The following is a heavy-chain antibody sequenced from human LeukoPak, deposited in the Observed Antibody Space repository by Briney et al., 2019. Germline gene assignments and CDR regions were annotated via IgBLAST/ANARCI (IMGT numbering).Heavy chain of an antibody. V-gene: IGHV4-59*01. CDR3: AREGLVGDYYYTDV. Sequence: PSETLSLTCTVSGGSISSYYWSWIRQPPGKGLEWIGYIYYSGSTNYNPSLKSRVTISVDTSKNQFSLKLSSVTAADTAVYYCAREGLVGDYYYTDVWGKGTTVTVSS. J-gene: IGHJ6*03. D-gene: IGHD2-15*01. CDR1: GGSISSYY. CDR2: IYYSGST.